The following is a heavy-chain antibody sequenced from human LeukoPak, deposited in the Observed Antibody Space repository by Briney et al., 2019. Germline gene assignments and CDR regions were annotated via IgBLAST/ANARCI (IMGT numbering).Heavy chain of an antibody. CDR1: GGSISSGDYY. CDR3: ARDRSFDSSGYYSYYYFGMDV. Sequence: SETLSLTCTVSGGSISSGDYYWSWIRQPPGKGLEWIGYIYYSGSTYYNPSLKSRVTISIDTSKNQFSLKLSSVTAADTAVYYCARDRSFDSSGYYSYYYFGMDVWGQGTTVTVSS. D-gene: IGHD3-22*01. CDR2: IYYSGST. J-gene: IGHJ6*02. V-gene: IGHV4-30-4*01.